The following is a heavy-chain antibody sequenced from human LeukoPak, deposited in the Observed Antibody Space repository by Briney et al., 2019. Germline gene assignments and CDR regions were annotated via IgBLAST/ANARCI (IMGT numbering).Heavy chain of an antibody. CDR1: GFTFSSYG. CDR2: ISGSGGST. CDR3: AKPTAYYYGSGSYLY. J-gene: IGHJ4*02. D-gene: IGHD3-10*01. V-gene: IGHV3-23*01. Sequence: GGSLRLSCAASGFTFSSYGMSWVRQAPGKGLEWVSAISGSGGSTYYADSVKGRFTISRDNSKNTLYLQMNSLRAEYTAVYYCAKPTAYYYGSGSYLYWGQGTLVTVSS.